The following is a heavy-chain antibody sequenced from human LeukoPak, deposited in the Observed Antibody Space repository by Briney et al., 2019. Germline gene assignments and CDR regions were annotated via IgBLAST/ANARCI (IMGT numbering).Heavy chain of an antibody. J-gene: IGHJ6*03. Sequence: ASVKVSCKASGGTFSSYAISWVRQAPGQGLEWMGGIIPIFGTANCAQKFQGRVTITTDESTSTAYMELSSLRSEDTAVYYCARGATTFRVRGMDVWGKGTTVTVSS. D-gene: IGHD3-10*01. CDR3: ARGATTFRVRGMDV. CDR2: IIPIFGTA. CDR1: GGTFSSYA. V-gene: IGHV1-69*05.